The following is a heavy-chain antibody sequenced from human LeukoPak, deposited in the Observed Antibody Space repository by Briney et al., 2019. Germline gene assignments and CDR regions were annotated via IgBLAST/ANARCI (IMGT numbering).Heavy chain of an antibody. D-gene: IGHD2-2*01. J-gene: IGHJ4*02. CDR1: GFTFSSYS. V-gene: IGHV3-21*01. CDR3: ARVVTSPPLFVIDY. CDR2: ISSSSSYI. Sequence: GGSLKLSCAASGFTFSSYSMNWVRQAPGKGLEWVSSISSSSSYIYYADSVKGRFTISRDNAKNSLYLQMNSLRAEDTAVYYCARVVTSPPLFVIDYWGQGTLVTVSS.